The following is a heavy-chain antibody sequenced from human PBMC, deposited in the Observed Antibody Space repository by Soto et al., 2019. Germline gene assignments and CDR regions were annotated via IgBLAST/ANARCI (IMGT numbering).Heavy chain of an antibody. V-gene: IGHV3-48*03. CDR3: ARDGYTDGDY. Sequence: EVQLVESGGGLVQPGGSLRLSCAASGFSFSRYDMNWVRQAPGKWLEWIAYISETGTTMYYADSVKGRFTISRDNAKNSVYLQMNGLRADDTAVYYCARDGYTDGDYWGQGTRVTVSA. J-gene: IGHJ4*02. D-gene: IGHD5-12*01. CDR1: GFSFSRYD. CDR2: ISETGTTM.